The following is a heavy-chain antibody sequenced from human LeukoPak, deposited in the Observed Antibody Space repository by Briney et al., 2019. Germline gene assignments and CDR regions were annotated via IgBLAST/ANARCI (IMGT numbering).Heavy chain of an antibody. D-gene: IGHD6-19*01. CDR1: GGTFSSYA. CDR3: ARAPYSSGWYALGFDY. J-gene: IGHJ4*02. Sequence: SVTVSCKASGGTFSSYAISWVRQAPGQGLEWMGGIIPIFGTANYAQKFQGRVTITADESTSTAYMELSSLRSEDTAVYYCARAPYSSGWYALGFDYWGQGTLVTVSS. CDR2: IIPIFGTA. V-gene: IGHV1-69*13.